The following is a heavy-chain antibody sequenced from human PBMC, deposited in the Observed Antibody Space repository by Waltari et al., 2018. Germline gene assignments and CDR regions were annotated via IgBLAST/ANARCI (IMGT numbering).Heavy chain of an antibody. J-gene: IGHJ6*02. Sequence: QVQLVQSGAEVKKHGSSVKVSCKASGGTLRSYTISWARQAPGQGLELMGRIIPILGIANYAQKFQGRVTITADKSTSTAYMELSSLRSEDTAVYYCARDPDTAMVVYYYGMDVWGQGTTVTVSS. CDR1: GGTLRSYT. D-gene: IGHD5-18*01. V-gene: IGHV1-69*08. CDR2: IIPILGIA. CDR3: ARDPDTAMVVYYYGMDV.